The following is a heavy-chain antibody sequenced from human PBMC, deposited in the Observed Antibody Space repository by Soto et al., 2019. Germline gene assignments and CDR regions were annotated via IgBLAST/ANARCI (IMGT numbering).Heavy chain of an antibody. Sequence: ASVKVSCKVSGYTLTELSMHWVRQAPGKGLEWMGGFDPEDGETIYAQKFQGRVTITRDTSASTAYMELSSLRSEDTAVYYCARGYNWNYDYYYYMDVWGKGTTVTVSS. V-gene: IGHV1-24*01. J-gene: IGHJ6*03. CDR1: GYTLTELS. CDR2: FDPEDGET. CDR3: ARGYNWNYDYYYYMDV. D-gene: IGHD1-7*01.